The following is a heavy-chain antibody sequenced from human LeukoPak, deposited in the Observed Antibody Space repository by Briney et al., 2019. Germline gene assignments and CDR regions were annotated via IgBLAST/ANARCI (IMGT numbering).Heavy chain of an antibody. V-gene: IGHV5-51*01. D-gene: IGHD2-15*01. J-gene: IGHJ4*02. Sequence: GESLKISCKAYGYSFFSNYWIAWVRQMPGKGLEWMGILYPGDSDSRYSPSFQGQVTISADRSISTAYLHWSSLKVSDTAMYYCARGDIYWDYWGQGTQVTVSS. CDR1: GYSFFSNYW. CDR3: ARGDIYWDY. CDR2: LYPGDSDS.